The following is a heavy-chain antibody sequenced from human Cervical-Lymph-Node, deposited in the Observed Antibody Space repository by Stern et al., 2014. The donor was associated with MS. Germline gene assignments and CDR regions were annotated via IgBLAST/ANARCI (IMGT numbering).Heavy chain of an antibody. J-gene: IGHJ3*02. CDR2: NRAYGVNT. Sequence: VQLVESGGEVKKPGASVKVSCKASSYTFSTYGISWVRQAPGQGLEWMGWNRAYGVNTDYAQKLQGRVTMTTDTSTSTAYMELRSLRSDDTAVYYCARGGYPDAFDIWGQGTMVTVSS. D-gene: IGHD5-12*01. CDR1: SYTFSTYG. V-gene: IGHV1-18*01. CDR3: ARGGYPDAFDI.